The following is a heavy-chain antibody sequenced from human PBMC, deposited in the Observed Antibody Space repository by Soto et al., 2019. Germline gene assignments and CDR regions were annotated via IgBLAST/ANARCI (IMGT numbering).Heavy chain of an antibody. Sequence: GGSLRLSCAASGFTVISNYMTWVRQAPGKGLEWVSVIYSGGSTHYADSVKGRCTISRDNSKNTLYLQMNSLRAEDTAVYYCAKAPRYYYGMDVWGQGTTVTVSS. CDR2: IYSGGST. V-gene: IGHV3-53*01. CDR3: AKAPRYYYGMDV. J-gene: IGHJ6*02. CDR1: GFTVISNY.